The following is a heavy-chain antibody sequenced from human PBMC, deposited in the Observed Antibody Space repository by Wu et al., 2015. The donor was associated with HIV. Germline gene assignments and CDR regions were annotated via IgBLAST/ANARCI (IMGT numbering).Heavy chain of an antibody. D-gene: IGHD1-1*01. CDR3: ARDGSLSALENWFDP. V-gene: IGHV1-69*05. CDR2: FNPLFGTA. Sequence: QDQLVQFGAEVKKPGSSVKVTCKASGDGFTSYAVSWVRQAPGQGLEWMGGFNPLFGTAKFAQRFQDRVTFTTDESKTTAYMELSSLRSEDTAVYFCARDGSLSALENWFDPWGQGTLVIVSS. J-gene: IGHJ5*02. CDR1: GDGFTSYA.